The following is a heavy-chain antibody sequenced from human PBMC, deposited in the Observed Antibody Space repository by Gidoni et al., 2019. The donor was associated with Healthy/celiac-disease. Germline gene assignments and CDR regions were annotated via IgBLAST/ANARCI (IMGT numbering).Heavy chain of an antibody. Sequence: QVQLVQSGAEVKKPGASVKVSCQASGYPFTGYYMHWVRQAPGQGLEWMGWIKPNSGGTNYAQKFQGWVTMTRDTSISTAYMELSRLRSDDTAVYYCARGPVVPAAQFDYWGQGTLVTVSS. CDR1: GYPFTGYY. CDR2: IKPNSGGT. CDR3: ARGPVVPAAQFDY. D-gene: IGHD2-2*01. V-gene: IGHV1-2*04. J-gene: IGHJ4*02.